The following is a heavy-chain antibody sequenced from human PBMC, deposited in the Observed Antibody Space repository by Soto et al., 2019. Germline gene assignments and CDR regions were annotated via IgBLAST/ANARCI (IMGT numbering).Heavy chain of an antibody. CDR2: IRSKAYGGKT. V-gene: IGHV3-49*03. D-gene: IGHD6-6*01. CDR1: GFTFGDYA. J-gene: IGHJ5*02. Sequence: SLRLSCTASGFTFGDYAMSWFRQAPGKGLEWVGFIRSKAYGGKTEYAASVKGRFTISRDDSKSIAYLQMNSLKTEDTAVYYCTRVSYSSSSRWFDPWGQGTLVTVSS. CDR3: TRVSYSSSSRWFDP.